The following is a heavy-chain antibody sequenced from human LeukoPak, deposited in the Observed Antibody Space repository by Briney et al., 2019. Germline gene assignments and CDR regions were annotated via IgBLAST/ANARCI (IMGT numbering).Heavy chain of an antibody. D-gene: IGHD6-13*01. V-gene: IGHV4-34*01. CDR1: GGSFSGYC. CDR3: ARGGFRAAAGTALWY. Sequence: PSETLSLTCAVYGGSFSGYCWSWIRQPPGKGLVWIGEINHSGSTNYNPSLKSRVTISIDTSKNQFSLKLNSVTAADTAVYFCARGGFRAAAGTALWYWGQGTLVTVSS. CDR2: INHSGST. J-gene: IGHJ4*02.